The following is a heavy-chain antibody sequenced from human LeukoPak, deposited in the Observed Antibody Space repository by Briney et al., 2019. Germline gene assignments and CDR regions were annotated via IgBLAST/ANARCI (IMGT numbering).Heavy chain of an antibody. Sequence: ASVKVSCKASGYTFTSCYMHWLRQAPGQGLEWMGIINPSGGSTSYEQKFQGRVTMTRDTSKSTVYMELSSLRSEDTAVYYCARDRWCSGGSCYSGGVGWFDPWGQGTLVTVSS. D-gene: IGHD2-15*01. CDR3: ARDRWCSGGSCYSGGVGWFDP. J-gene: IGHJ5*02. V-gene: IGHV1-46*01. CDR2: INPSGGST. CDR1: GYTFTSCY.